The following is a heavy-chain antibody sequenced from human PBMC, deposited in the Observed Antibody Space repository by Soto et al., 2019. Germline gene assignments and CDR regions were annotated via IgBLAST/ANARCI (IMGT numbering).Heavy chain of an antibody. J-gene: IGHJ6*02. D-gene: IGHD3-9*01. CDR2: IYPGDSDT. CDR3: AREGYDILTGYYKTYYYYGMDV. CDR1: GYSFTSYC. V-gene: IGHV5-51*01. Sequence: GESLKISCKGSGYSFTSYCSGCVRQMPGKGLEWMGIIYPGDSDTRYSPSFQGQVTISADKSISTAYLQWSSLKASDTAMYYCAREGYDILTGYYKTYYYYGMDVWGQGTTVTV.